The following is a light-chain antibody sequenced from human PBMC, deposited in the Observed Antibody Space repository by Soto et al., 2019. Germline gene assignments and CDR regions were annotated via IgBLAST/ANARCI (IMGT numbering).Light chain of an antibody. J-gene: IGKJ1*01. CDR2: GAS. CDR1: QSVSSSY. CDR3: QQYGSSPT. V-gene: IGKV3-20*01. Sequence: EIVLTQSPGTLSLSPGERATLSCRASQSVSSSYLAWYQQKPGQAPRLLIYGASSKAPSIPDRFSGSGSGTDFTVTISRLEPEDFAVYYCQQYGSSPTFGQGTKVEIQ.